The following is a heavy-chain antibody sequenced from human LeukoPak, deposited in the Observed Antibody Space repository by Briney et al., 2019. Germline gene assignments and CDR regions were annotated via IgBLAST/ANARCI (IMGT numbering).Heavy chain of an antibody. V-gene: IGHV4-34*01. D-gene: IGHD3-10*01. Sequence: PSETLSLTCAVYGGSFSGYYWSWIRQPPGKGLEWIGEINHSGSTNYNPSLKSRVTISVDTSKNQFSLKLSSVTAADTAVYYCARTTYYGSGSYYNVRWWFDPWGQGTLVTVSS. CDR3: ARTTYYGSGSYYNVRWWFDP. CDR2: INHSGST. CDR1: GGSFSGYY. J-gene: IGHJ5*02.